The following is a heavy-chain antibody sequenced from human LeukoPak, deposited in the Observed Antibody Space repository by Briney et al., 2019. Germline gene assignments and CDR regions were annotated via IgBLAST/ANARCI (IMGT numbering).Heavy chain of an antibody. CDR3: ARGLGYCSGGSCPRRAFDI. V-gene: IGHV3-11*01. CDR2: ISSSGSTI. CDR1: GFTFSDYY. D-gene: IGHD2-15*01. Sequence: NPGGSLRLSCAASGFTFSDYYMSWIRQAPGKGLEWVSFISSSGSTIYYADSMKGRFTISRDNAKNSVHLQMNSLRAEDTAVYYCARGLGYCSGGSCPRRAFDIWGQGTVVTVSS. J-gene: IGHJ3*02.